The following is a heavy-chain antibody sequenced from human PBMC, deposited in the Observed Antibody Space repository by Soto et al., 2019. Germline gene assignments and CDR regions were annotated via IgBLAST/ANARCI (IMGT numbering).Heavy chain of an antibody. V-gene: IGHV1-69*01. D-gene: IGHD3-10*01. CDR1: GGTFSNDA. Sequence: QEQLVQAGAEVKKPGSSVRISCRASGGTFSNDAVSWVRQAPGQGLQWMGGIITIFGTTHYAQKVQGRVTITADESTATAYMELRSVTSEDTAVYYCATGLRTGNYGMDVWGQGTAVTVSS. J-gene: IGHJ6*02. CDR3: ATGLRTGNYGMDV. CDR2: IITIFGTT.